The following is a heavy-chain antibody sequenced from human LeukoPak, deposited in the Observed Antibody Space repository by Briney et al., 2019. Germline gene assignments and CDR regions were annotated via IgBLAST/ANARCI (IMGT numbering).Heavy chain of an antibody. CDR1: GYTFTSYG. Sequence: ASVKVSCKASGYTFTSYGISWVRQAPGQGLEWMGWISAYNGNTNYAQKLQGRVTMTTDTSTSTAYMELRSLRSDDTAVYYCARGHILTRNDNYYYYGMDVWGQGTTVTVSS. V-gene: IGHV1-18*01. CDR2: ISAYNGNT. D-gene: IGHD3-9*01. J-gene: IGHJ6*02. CDR3: ARGHILTRNDNYYYYGMDV.